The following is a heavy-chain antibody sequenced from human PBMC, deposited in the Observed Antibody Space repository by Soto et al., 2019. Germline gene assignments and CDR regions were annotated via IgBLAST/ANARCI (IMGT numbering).Heavy chain of an antibody. D-gene: IGHD4-17*01. CDR1: GDSMITSSW. Sequence: QVHLQESGPGLVKPSETLSLTCVVSGDSMITSSWWTWVRQSPGKGLEWIGEIYHSGRTDYNASLKSRVTISVDKSKSQFSLQLTSVTAADTAVYFCARRTTVTRDWFDPWGQGTLVTVSS. CDR3: ARRTTVTRDWFDP. CDR2: IYHSGRT. V-gene: IGHV4-4*02. J-gene: IGHJ5*02.